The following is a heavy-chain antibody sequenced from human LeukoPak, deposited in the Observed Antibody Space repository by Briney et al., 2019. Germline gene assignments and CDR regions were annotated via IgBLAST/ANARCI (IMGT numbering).Heavy chain of an antibody. J-gene: IGHJ4*02. V-gene: IGHV1-2*02. CDR2: INPNSGGT. CDR1: GYTFTGYY. D-gene: IGHD5-12*01. CDR3: ARDLGVDIVATIMGDY. Sequence: VASVKVSCKASGYTFTGYYMHWVRQAPGRGLEWMGWINPNSGGTNYAQKFQGRVTMTRDTSISTAYMELSRLRSDDTAVYYCARDLGVDIVATIMGDYWGQGTLVTVSS.